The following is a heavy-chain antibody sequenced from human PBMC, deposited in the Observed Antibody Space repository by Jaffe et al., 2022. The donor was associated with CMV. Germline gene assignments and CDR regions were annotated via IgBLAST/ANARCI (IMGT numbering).Heavy chain of an antibody. CDR2: ISSSSSYI. CDR1: GFTFSSYS. CDR3: ARDRGVSWGGSGWYDY. J-gene: IGHJ4*02. V-gene: IGHV3-21*01. D-gene: IGHD6-19*01. Sequence: EVQLVESGGGLVKPGGSLRLSCAASGFTFSSYSMNWVRQAPGKGLEWVSSISSSSSYIYYADSVKGRFTISRDNAKNSLYLQMNSLRAEDTAVYYCARDRGVSWGGSGWYDYWGQGTLVTVSS.